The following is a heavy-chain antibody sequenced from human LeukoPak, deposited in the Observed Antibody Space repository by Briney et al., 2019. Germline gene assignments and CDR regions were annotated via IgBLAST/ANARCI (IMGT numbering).Heavy chain of an antibody. V-gene: IGHV3-21*01. CDR1: GFTFSSYS. CDR3: ARAEEQQLEEGNWFDP. CDR2: ISSSSSYI. Sequence: PGGSLRLSCAASGFTFSSYSMNWVRQAPGKGLEWVSSISSSSSYIYYADSVKGRFTISRDNAKNSLYLQMNSLRAEDTAVYYCARAEEQQLEEGNWFDPWGQGTLVTVSS. J-gene: IGHJ5*02. D-gene: IGHD6-13*01.